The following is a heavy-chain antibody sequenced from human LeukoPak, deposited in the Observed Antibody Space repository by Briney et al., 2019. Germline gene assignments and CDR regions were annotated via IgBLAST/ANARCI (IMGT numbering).Heavy chain of an antibody. Sequence: PSQTLSLTCTVSGGSISSGSYYWSWIRQPAGKGLEWIGRIYTSGSTNYNPSLKSRVTISVDTSKNQFSLKLSSVTAADTAVYYCARGQFGGSALNFDYWGQGTLVTVSS. J-gene: IGHJ4*02. CDR1: GGSISSGSYY. CDR2: IYTSGST. D-gene: IGHD4-23*01. V-gene: IGHV4-61*02. CDR3: ARGQFGGSALNFDY.